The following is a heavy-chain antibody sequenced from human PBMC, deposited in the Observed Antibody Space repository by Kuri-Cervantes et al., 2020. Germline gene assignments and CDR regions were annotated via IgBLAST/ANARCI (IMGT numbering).Heavy chain of an antibody. CDR2: SWNSGSI. J-gene: IGHJ4*02. V-gene: IGHV3-66*03. D-gene: IGHD6-13*01. CDR1: GFTVSSNY. CDR3: MVAASTTDY. Sequence: GGSLRLSCAASGFTVSSNYMSWVRQAPGKGLEWVSGISWNSGSIGYADSVKGRFTISRDNSKNTLYMEMNRVKTDDTAVYFCMVAASTTDYWGQGTLVTVSS.